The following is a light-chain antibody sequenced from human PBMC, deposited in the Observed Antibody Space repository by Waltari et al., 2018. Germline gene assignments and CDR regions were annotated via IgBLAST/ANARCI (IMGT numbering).Light chain of an antibody. CDR3: QQYYNFPRA. Sequence: DIVMTQSPDSLAVSLGERATINCKSSQSVLYSPNNKNYLAWCQQKPGQPPKLLISWASTRESGVPDRFTGSGSGTDFTLTISNLQAEDVAVYYCQQYYNFPRAFGGGTKVEIK. CDR2: WAS. CDR1: QSVLYSPNNKNY. V-gene: IGKV4-1*01. J-gene: IGKJ4*01.